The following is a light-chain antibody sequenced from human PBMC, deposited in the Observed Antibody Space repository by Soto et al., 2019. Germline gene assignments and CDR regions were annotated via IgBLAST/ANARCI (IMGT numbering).Light chain of an antibody. J-gene: IGKJ4*01. CDR2: DAS. CDR1: QSISSW. CDR3: QQYNMWSAGLS. Sequence: DIQMTQSPSTLSASVGGRVTITCRASQSISSWLAWYQQKPGKAPKLLIYDASSLESGVPSRFSGSGSGTEFTLTISSLQPEDFAVYYCQQYNMWSAGLSFGGGTKVDIK. V-gene: IGKV1-5*01.